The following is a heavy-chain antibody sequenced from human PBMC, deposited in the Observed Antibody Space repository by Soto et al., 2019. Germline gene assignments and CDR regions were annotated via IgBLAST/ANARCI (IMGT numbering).Heavy chain of an antibody. CDR2: ISYDGSNK. D-gene: IGHD3-3*01. Sequence: GGSLRLSCAASGFTFSSYAMHWVRQAPGKGLEWVAVISYDGSNKYYADSVKGRFTISRDNSKNTLYLQMNSLRAEDTAVYYCARELGPKGDTIFGVVITYDYYYYYGMDVWGQGTTVTVSS. CDR1: GFTFSSYA. CDR3: ARELGPKGDTIFGVVITYDYYYYYGMDV. J-gene: IGHJ6*02. V-gene: IGHV3-30-3*01.